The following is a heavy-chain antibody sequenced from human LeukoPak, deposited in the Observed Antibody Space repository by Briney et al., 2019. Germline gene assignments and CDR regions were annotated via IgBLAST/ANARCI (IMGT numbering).Heavy chain of an antibody. CDR2: INSDGSGT. Sequence: GGSLRLSCAASGFTFSSYWMHWVRQAPGKGLVWVSRINSDGSGTSYADFAKGRFTISRDNARNTLYLQMNSLGEDDTAVYYCGRGPDGGGIYRPGDYWGQGTLVTVSA. CDR1: GFTFSSYW. J-gene: IGHJ4*02. D-gene: IGHD3-16*02. CDR3: GRGPDGGGIYRPGDY. V-gene: IGHV3-74*01.